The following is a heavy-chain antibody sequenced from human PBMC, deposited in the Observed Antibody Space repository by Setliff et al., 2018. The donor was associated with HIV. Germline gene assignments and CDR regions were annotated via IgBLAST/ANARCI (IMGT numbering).Heavy chain of an antibody. CDR2: IYYSGST. D-gene: IGHD3-10*01. Sequence: NPSETLSLTCTVSGGSISSSSYYWGWIRQPPGKGLEWIGSIYYSGSTYYNPSLKSRVTISVDTSKNQFSLKLSSVTAADTAVYYCARHTTPWEFNYFDYWGQGTLVTVSS. J-gene: IGHJ4*02. CDR3: ARHTTPWEFNYFDY. V-gene: IGHV4-39*01. CDR1: GGSISSSSYY.